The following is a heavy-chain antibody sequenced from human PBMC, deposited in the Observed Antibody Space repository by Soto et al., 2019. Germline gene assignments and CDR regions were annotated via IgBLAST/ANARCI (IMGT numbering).Heavy chain of an antibody. CDR1: GGSISNYY. J-gene: IGHJ4*02. CDR3: ARDHPHSYGVYYFDY. D-gene: IGHD5-18*01. V-gene: IGHV4-59*01. Sequence: SETLSLTCTVSGGSISNYYWNWIRQSPGKGLEWIGYIYSSGSTHYNPSLQNRVAISIDTSKNQVSLKVNSVTAADTAVYYCARDHPHSYGVYYFDYWGQGTPVTVSS. CDR2: IYSSGST.